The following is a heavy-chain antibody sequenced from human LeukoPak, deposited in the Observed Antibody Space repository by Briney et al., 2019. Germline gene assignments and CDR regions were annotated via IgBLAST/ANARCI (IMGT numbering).Heavy chain of an antibody. CDR3: ARAQSYLYSGYDYVY. CDR2: ISTYNGNT. J-gene: IGHJ4*02. Sequence: GASVKASCKTSGYTFSAFYIHWVRQAPGQGPEWMGWISTYNGNTNYVEKFQDRVTMTTDTSTRTAYMELRRLRSDDTAVYYCARAQSYLYSGYDYVYWGQGTLVTVSS. V-gene: IGHV1-18*01. D-gene: IGHD5-12*01. CDR1: GYTFSAFY.